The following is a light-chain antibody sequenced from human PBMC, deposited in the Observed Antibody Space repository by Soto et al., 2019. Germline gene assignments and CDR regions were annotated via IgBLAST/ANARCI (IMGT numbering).Light chain of an antibody. Sequence: QSVLTQPPSASGTPGQRVTISCSGGSSNIGGNPVYWYHQLPGAAPTLLMYKSDQRPSGVPDRFSGSKSGTSASLVISGLRSEDDADYYCVAWDDRLSGVVFGGGTKLTVL. CDR2: KSD. J-gene: IGLJ3*02. CDR1: SSNIGGNP. V-gene: IGLV1-47*01. CDR3: VAWDDRLSGVV.